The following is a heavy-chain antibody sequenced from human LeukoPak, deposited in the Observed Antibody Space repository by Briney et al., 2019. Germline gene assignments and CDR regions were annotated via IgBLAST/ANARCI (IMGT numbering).Heavy chain of an antibody. D-gene: IGHD3-22*01. CDR2: IHTSGST. Sequence: PSETLSLTCTVSGGSISSSSYYWSWIRQPAGKGLEWIGRIHTSGSTNYNPSLKSRVTMSVDTSKNQFSLKLSSVTAADTAVYYCARDRYYYDSSGYYLFDYWGQGTLVTVSS. V-gene: IGHV4-61*02. J-gene: IGHJ4*02. CDR1: GGSISSSSYY. CDR3: ARDRYYYDSSGYYLFDY.